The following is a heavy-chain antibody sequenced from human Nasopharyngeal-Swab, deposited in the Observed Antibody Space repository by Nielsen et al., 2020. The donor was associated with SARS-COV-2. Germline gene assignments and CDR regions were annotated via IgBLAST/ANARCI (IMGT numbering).Heavy chain of an antibody. J-gene: IGHJ4*02. D-gene: IGHD4/OR15-4a*01. CDR1: RFVFSGSA. CDR2: IGDKAHNYAT. Sequence: GESLKISCAASRFVFSGSAIHWVRQAPGKGLEWVGRIGDKAHNYATTYAASVKGRFTISRDDSKNTAFLQMDSLNTEDTALYYCTTDYYFDYWGQGTLVSVSS. V-gene: IGHV3-73*01. CDR3: TTDYYFDY.